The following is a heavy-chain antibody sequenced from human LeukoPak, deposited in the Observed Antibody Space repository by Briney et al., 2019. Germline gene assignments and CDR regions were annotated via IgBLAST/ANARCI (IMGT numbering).Heavy chain of an antibody. J-gene: IGHJ4*02. Sequence: SETLSLTCAVYGGSFSGYYWGWIRQPPGKGLEWIGSIYHSGTTYYHPSLESRVTISIDTSKNQFSLNLNSVTAADTAVYYCARQGYSYGYVVNYWGQGTLVTVSS. CDR2: IYHSGTT. D-gene: IGHD5-18*01. V-gene: IGHV4-38-2*01. CDR3: ARQGYSYGYVVNY. CDR1: GGSFSGYY.